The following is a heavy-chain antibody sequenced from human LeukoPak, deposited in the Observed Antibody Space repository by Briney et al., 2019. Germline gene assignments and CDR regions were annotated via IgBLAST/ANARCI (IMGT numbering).Heavy chain of an antibody. Sequence: GESLKISCKGSGYSFTSYWIGWVRQMPGKGLEWMGIIYPGDSDTRYSPSFQGQVTISADKSISTAYLQWSSLKASDTATYYRARPWDSSSVDAFDIWGQGTMVTVSS. CDR2: IYPGDSDT. CDR1: GYSFTSYW. J-gene: IGHJ3*02. CDR3: ARPWDSSSVDAFDI. D-gene: IGHD6-6*01. V-gene: IGHV5-51*01.